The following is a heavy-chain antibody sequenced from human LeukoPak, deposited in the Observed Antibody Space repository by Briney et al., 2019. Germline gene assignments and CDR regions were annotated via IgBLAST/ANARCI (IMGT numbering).Heavy chain of an antibody. V-gene: IGHV3-30*02. J-gene: IGHJ3*02. CDR1: GFTFSSYG. CDR3: AREDPDAFDI. CDR2: IRYDGSNK. Sequence: QPGGSLRLSCAASGFTFSSYGMHWVRQAPGKGLEWVAFIRYDGSNKYYTDSVKGRFTISRDNSKNTLYLQMNSLRAEDTAVYYCAREDPDAFDIWGQGTMVTVSS.